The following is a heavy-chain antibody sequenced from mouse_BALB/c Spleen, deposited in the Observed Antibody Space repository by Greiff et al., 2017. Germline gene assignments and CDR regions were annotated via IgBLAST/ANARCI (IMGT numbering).Heavy chain of an antibody. V-gene: IGHV1S29*02. CDR2: IYPYNGGT. Sequence: VQLQQSGPELVKPGASVKISCKASGYTFTDYNMHWVKQSHGKSLEWIGYIYPYNGGTGYNQKFKSKATLTVDNSSSTAYMGLRSLTSEDSAVFNCARLRPYAMDYWGQGTSVTVSS. CDR3: ARLRPYAMDY. J-gene: IGHJ4*01. D-gene: IGHD2-2*01. CDR1: GYTFTDYN.